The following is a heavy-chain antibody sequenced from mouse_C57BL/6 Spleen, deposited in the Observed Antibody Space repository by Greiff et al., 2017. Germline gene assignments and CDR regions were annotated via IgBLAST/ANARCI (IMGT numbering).Heavy chain of an antibody. CDR2: IYPGSGNT. V-gene: IGHV1-66*01. J-gene: IGHJ1*03. CDR3: ARSYYYGSSPWYFDV. D-gene: IGHD1-1*01. Sequence: VQLQESGPELVKPGASVKISCKASGYSFTSYYIHWVKQRPGQGLEWIGWIYPGSGNTKYNEKFKGKATLTADASSSTAYMQLSSLTSEDSAVYYCARSYYYGSSPWYFDVWGTETTVTVSS. CDR1: GYSFTSYY.